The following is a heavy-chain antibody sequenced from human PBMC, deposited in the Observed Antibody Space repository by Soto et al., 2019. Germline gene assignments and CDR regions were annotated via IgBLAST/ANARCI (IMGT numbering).Heavy chain of an antibody. CDR1: GGTFSSYA. D-gene: IGHD3-3*01. Sequence: SVKVSCKASGGTFSSYAISWVRQAPGQGLEWMGGIIPIFGTANYAQKFQGRVTITADESTSTAYMELSSLRSEDTAVYYCARGTKIFGVSKWFDPWGQGTLVTVSS. CDR2: IIPIFGTA. V-gene: IGHV1-69*13. CDR3: ARGTKIFGVSKWFDP. J-gene: IGHJ5*02.